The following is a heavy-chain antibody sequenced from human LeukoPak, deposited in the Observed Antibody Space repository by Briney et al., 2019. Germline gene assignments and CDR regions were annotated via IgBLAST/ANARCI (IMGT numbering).Heavy chain of an antibody. V-gene: IGHV1-69*05. D-gene: IGHD6-13*01. J-gene: IGHJ6*03. CDR3: ARAAAGTNYYYYYMDV. Sequence: SADNVSYKASRGTFSSYAILWVQQAPAQGLEWMGWIIPIFGTANYAQKFQSRVTITTDESTSTAYMELSSLRSEDTAVYYCARAAAGTNYYYYYMDVWGKGTTVTVSS. CDR2: IIPIFGTA. CDR1: RGTFSSYA.